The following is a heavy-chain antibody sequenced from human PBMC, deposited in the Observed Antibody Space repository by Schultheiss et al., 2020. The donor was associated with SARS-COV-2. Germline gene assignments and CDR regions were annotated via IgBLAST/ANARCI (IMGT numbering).Heavy chain of an antibody. CDR2: IRSKANSYAT. D-gene: IGHD3-10*01. CDR3: ARDRGSGIYYGMDV. V-gene: IGHV3-73*01. J-gene: IGHJ6*02. Sequence: GGSLRLSCAASGFTFSSYAMHWVRQAPGKGLDWVGRIRSKANSYATAYAASVKGRFTISRDDSKNTAYLQMNSLKTEDTAVYYCARDRGSGIYYGMDVWGQGTTVTVSS. CDR1: GFTFSSYA.